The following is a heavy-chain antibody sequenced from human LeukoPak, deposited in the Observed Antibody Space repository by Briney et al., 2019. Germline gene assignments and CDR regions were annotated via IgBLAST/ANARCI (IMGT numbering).Heavy chain of an antibody. Sequence: GGSLRLSCAASGFTFSTFAMIWLRQPPGKGLEWVSRIFPSGGEIHYADSVRGRFTISRDNSKSTLSLQMNSLRAEDTAIYYCATYRQVLLPFESWGQGTLVTVSS. CDR1: GFTFSTFA. CDR2: IFPSGGEI. V-gene: IGHV3-23*01. CDR3: ATYRQVLLPFES. J-gene: IGHJ4*02. D-gene: IGHD2-8*02.